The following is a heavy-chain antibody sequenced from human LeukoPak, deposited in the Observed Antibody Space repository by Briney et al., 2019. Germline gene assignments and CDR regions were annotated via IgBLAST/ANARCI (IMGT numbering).Heavy chain of an antibody. CDR3: ARGSVYATE. Sequence: PSETLSLTCTVSGGSISSYYLSWIRQPPGKGLEWIGYIYYSGSTNYNPSLKSRVTISVDTSKNQFSLKLSSVTAADTAVYYCARGSVYATEWGQGTLVTVSS. J-gene: IGHJ4*02. CDR2: IYYSGST. V-gene: IGHV4-59*01. D-gene: IGHD2-8*01. CDR1: GGSISSYY.